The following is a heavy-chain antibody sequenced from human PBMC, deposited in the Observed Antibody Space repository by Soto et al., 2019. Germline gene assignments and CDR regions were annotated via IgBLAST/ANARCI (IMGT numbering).Heavy chain of an antibody. J-gene: IGHJ6*02. D-gene: IGHD3-22*01. Sequence: PSETLSLTCAVYGGSFSGYYWSWIRQPPGKGLEWIGEINHSGSTNYNPSLKSRVTISVDTSKNQFSLKLSSVTAADTAVYYCARQAYYDKIYYYYGMDVWGQGTTVTSP. V-gene: IGHV4-34*01. CDR3: ARQAYYDKIYYYYGMDV. CDR2: INHSGST. CDR1: GGSFSGYY.